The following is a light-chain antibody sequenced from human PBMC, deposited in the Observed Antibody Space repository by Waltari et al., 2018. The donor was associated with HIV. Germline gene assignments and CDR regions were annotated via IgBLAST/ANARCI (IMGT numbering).Light chain of an antibody. CDR1: QTILYSSNNKNY. J-gene: IGKJ1*01. Sequence: DIVMTQSPDSLAVSLGERATINCKSSQTILYSSNNKNYLAWYQQKPGQPPKLLIYGASTREYGVPDRFSGSGSGTDFTLTISSLRAEDVAVYYCQQYYSTPRTFGQGTKVEIK. CDR3: QQYYSTPRT. V-gene: IGKV4-1*01. CDR2: GAS.